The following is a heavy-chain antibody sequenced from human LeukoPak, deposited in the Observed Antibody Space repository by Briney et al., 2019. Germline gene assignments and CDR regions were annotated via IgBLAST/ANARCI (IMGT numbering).Heavy chain of an antibody. CDR1: GFTFSSYS. J-gene: IGHJ5*02. D-gene: IGHD6-13*01. Sequence: PGGSLRLSCAASGFTFSSYSMNWVRQAPGKGLEWVSGISWNSGSIGYADSVKGRFTISRDNAKNSLYLQMNSLRAEDTALYYCAKGGEQQLANWFDPWGQGTLVTVSS. V-gene: IGHV3-9*01. CDR3: AKGGEQQLANWFDP. CDR2: ISWNSGSI.